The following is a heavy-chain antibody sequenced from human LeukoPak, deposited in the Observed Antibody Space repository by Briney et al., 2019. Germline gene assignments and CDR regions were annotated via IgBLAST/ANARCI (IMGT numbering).Heavy chain of an antibody. D-gene: IGHD6-13*01. CDR2: IWYDGSNK. CDR3: ARGIRTWQQLAPFDY. Sequence: GRSLRLSCAASGFTFSSYGMHWVRQAPGKGLEWVAVIWYDGSNKYYADSVKGRFTISRDNSKNTLYLQMNSLRAEDTAVYYCARGIRTWQQLAPFDYWGQGTLVTVSS. CDR1: GFTFSSYG. V-gene: IGHV3-33*01. J-gene: IGHJ4*02.